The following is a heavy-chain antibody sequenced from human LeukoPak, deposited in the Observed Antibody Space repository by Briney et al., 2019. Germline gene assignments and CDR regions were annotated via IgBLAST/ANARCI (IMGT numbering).Heavy chain of an antibody. J-gene: IGHJ4*02. CDR3: AKANYGDYSTFDY. CDR2: ISGSGGST. CDR1: GFTFSSYA. Sequence: GGSLRLSCAASGFTFSSYAMSWVCQAPGKGLEWVSAISGSGGSTYYADSVKGRFTISRDNSKNTLYLQMNSLRAEDTAVYYCAKANYGDYSTFDYWGQGTLVTVSS. V-gene: IGHV3-23*01. D-gene: IGHD4-17*01.